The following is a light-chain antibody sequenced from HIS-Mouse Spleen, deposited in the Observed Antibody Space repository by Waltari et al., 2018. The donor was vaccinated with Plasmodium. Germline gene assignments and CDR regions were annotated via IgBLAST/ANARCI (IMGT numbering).Light chain of an antibody. J-gene: IGLJ2*01. Sequence: SYVLTQPPSVSVAPGQTARITCGGNNLGRKSVNWYQPKPGQAPGLVVYDDSDRPSGIPERFSGSNSGNTATLTISRVEAGDEADYYCQVWDSSSDHVVFGGGTKLTVL. CDR2: DDS. V-gene: IGLV3-21*02. CDR3: QVWDSSSDHVV. CDR1: NLGRKS.